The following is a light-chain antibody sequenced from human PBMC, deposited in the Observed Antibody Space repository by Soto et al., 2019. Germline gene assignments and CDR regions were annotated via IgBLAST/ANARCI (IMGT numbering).Light chain of an antibody. V-gene: IGKV3-15*01. CDR3: QQYSHWPRT. Sequence: EIVLTQSPATLSLSPGERATLSCRASQSVSRYLAWYQQKPGQAPRLLIYGASTRATGIPARFSGSGSGTEFTLTVSSLQSEDFAVYYCQQYSHWPRTFGQGTKVDIK. J-gene: IGKJ1*01. CDR1: QSVSRY. CDR2: GAS.